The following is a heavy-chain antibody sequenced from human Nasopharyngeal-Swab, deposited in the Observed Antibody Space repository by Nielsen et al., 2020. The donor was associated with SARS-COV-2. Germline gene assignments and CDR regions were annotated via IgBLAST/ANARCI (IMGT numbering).Heavy chain of an antibody. J-gene: IGHJ4*02. D-gene: IGHD3-10*01. CDR1: GFSFSSFG. V-gene: IGHV3-30*18. CDR2: ISYDGRNK. CDR3: VKDSLWFAEVGENFDS. Sequence: GGSLRLSCAASGFSFSSFGIHWVRQAPGKGLEWAALISYDGRNKFYADSVKGRFAISRDNSKDTMYLQASSLRPEDTALYYCVKDSLWFAEVGENFDSWGQGTFVTVSS.